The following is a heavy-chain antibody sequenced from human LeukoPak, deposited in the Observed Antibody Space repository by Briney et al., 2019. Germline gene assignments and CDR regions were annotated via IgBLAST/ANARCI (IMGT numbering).Heavy chain of an antibody. CDR2: ISGSGGST. V-gene: IGHV3-23*01. CDR1: GFTFSSYA. D-gene: IGHD2-2*01. J-gene: IGHJ4*02. Sequence: GGSLRLSCAASGFTFSSYAMRWVRQAPGKGLEWVSAISGSGGSTYYADSVKGRFTISRDNSKNTLYLQMNSLRAEDTAVYYCAKDRGAGCSSTSCYRDYWGQGTLVTVSS. CDR3: AKDRGAGCSSTSCYRDY.